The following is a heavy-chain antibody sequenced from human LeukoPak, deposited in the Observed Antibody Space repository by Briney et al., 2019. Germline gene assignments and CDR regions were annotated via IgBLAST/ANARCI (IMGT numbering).Heavy chain of an antibody. CDR3: ARDKDDSSGWLEYYFDY. CDR1: GYTFTGYY. CDR2: INPNSGGT. V-gene: IGHV1-2*02. J-gene: IGHJ4*02. D-gene: IGHD3-22*01. Sequence: ASVTVSCMASGYTFTGYYMHWVRQAPGQGLEWMGWINPNSGGTNYAQKFQGRVTMTRDTSISTAYMELSRLRSDDTAVYYCARDKDDSSGWLEYYFDYWGQGTLVTVSS.